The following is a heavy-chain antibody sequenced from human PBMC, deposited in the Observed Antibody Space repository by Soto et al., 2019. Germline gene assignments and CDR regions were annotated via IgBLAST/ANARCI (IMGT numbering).Heavy chain of an antibody. CDR2: MNPNSGNT. J-gene: IGHJ4*02. Sequence: GASVKVSCKASRYTFTSYDINWVRQATGQGLEWMGWMNPNSGNTGYAQKFQGRVTMTRDTSISTAYMELSSLRSEDTAVYYCVRGGPYCSSASCYDDWGQGTRVTFSS. CDR1: RYTFTSYD. V-gene: IGHV1-8*01. CDR3: VRGGPYCSSASCYDD. D-gene: IGHD2-2*01.